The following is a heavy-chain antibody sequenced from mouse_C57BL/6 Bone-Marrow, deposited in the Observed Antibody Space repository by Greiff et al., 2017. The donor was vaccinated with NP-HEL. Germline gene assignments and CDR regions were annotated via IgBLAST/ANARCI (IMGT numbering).Heavy chain of an antibody. D-gene: IGHD4-1*01. CDR2: IDPSDSYT. Sequence: VQLQQPGAELVMPGASVKLSCKASGYTFTSYWMHWVKQRPGQGLEWIGEIDPSDSYTNYNQKFKGKSTLPVDKSSSTAYMQLSSLTSEDSAVYYCARGLTGTSFDDWGQGTTLTVSS. CDR1: GYTFTSYW. J-gene: IGHJ2*01. V-gene: IGHV1-69*01. CDR3: ARGLTGTSFDD.